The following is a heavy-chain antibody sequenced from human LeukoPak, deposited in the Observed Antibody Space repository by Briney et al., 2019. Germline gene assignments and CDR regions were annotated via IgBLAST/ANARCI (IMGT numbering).Heavy chain of an antibody. J-gene: IGHJ4*02. CDR3: ARDHEVSSSSFDY. CDR2: IYYSGNT. D-gene: IGHD6-6*01. Sequence: SETLSLTCTVSGDSISSSSYYWGWIRQPPGKELEWIGSIYYSGNTYYNPSLESRVTISVDTSKNQFSLKLTSVTAADTAVYYCARDHEVSSSSFDYWGQGTLVTVSS. V-gene: IGHV4-39*07. CDR1: GDSISSSSYY.